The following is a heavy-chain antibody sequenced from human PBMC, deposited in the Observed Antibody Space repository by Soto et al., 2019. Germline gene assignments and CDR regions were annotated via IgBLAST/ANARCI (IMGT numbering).Heavy chain of an antibody. J-gene: IGHJ5*02. Sequence: EVQLVESGGGLVKPGGSLRLSCAASGFTFSSYSMNWVRQAPGKGLEWVSSISSSSSYIYYADSVKGRFTISRDNAKNALYLRMNSLRAEDTAVYYCSKALYYYDSSGYYGSWGQGTLVTVSS. CDR1: GFTFSSYS. CDR2: ISSSSSYI. D-gene: IGHD3-22*01. V-gene: IGHV3-21*01. CDR3: SKALYYYDSSGYYGS.